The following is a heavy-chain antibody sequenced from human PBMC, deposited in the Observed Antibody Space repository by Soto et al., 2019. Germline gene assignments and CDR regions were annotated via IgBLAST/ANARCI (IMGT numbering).Heavy chain of an antibody. D-gene: IGHD2-15*01. CDR1: VGSISSYY. V-gene: IGHV4-59*01. CDR2: IYYSGST. J-gene: IGHJ4*02. Sequence: PSETLSLTCTVSVGSISSYYWNWIRQPPGKGLEWIGYIYYSGSTNYNPSLKSRVTISVDTSKNQFSLKLSSVTAADTAVYYCARVGYCSGGSCLDYWGQGTLVTVSS. CDR3: ARVGYCSGGSCLDY.